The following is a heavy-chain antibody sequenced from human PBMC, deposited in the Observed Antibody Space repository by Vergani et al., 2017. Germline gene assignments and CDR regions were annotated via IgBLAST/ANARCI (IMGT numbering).Heavy chain of an antibody. CDR2: ISAYNGNT. J-gene: IGHJ6*02. D-gene: IGHD3-9*01. Sequence: QVQLLQSGAEVKKPGASVKVSCKASGYTFTSYGISWVRQAPGQGLEWMGWISAYNGNTNYAQKLQGRVTMTTDTSTSTAYMELRSLRSDDTAVYYCARDDYDILTGFGYYYYGMDVWGQGTTVTVSS. CDR1: GYTFTSYG. V-gene: IGHV1-18*01. CDR3: ARDDYDILTGFGYYYYGMDV.